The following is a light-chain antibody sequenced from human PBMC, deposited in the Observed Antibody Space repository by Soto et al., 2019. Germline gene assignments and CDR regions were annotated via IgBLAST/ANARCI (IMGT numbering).Light chain of an antibody. CDR1: SSDVGGRDW. CDR3: CSYATGSIYV. V-gene: IGLV2-14*03. CDR2: DAS. Sequence: QSVLTQPASVSGSPGESITISCTGTSSDVGGRDWVSWYQQHPGKAPKLMIYDASHRPSGISDRFSGSKFGNTASLTISGLQAYDEADYFCCSYATGSIYVFGTGTKLTVL. J-gene: IGLJ1*01.